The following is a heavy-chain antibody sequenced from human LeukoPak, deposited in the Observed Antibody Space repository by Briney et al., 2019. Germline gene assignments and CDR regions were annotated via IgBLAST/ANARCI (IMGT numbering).Heavy chain of an antibody. CDR1: GTRFTSHW. CDR2: IYPGDSDT. J-gene: IGHJ6*02. V-gene: IGHV5-51*01. Sequence: DPLKIPLKGSGTRFTSHWHGRGRPRPGKGLEWMGIIYPGDSDTRYSPSFQGQVTISADKSSSTAYLQWSSLKASDTAMYYCASSGTALPRGDYYGMDVWGQGTTVTVSS. D-gene: IGHD5-18*01. CDR3: ASSGTALPRGDYYGMDV.